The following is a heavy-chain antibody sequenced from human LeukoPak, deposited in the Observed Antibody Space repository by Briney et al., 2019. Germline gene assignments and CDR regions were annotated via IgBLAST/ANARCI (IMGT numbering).Heavy chain of an antibody. Sequence: SETLSLTCTVSGGSISSSSFYWGWIRQPPGKGLEWIGSFYYSGSTYYNPSLRSRVTISVDTSKNQFSLKLSSVTAADTAVYFCARSPLAVAGDYWGQGTLVTVSS. CDR2: FYYSGST. CDR1: GGSISSSSFY. J-gene: IGHJ4*02. V-gene: IGHV4-39*01. D-gene: IGHD6-19*01. CDR3: ARSPLAVAGDY.